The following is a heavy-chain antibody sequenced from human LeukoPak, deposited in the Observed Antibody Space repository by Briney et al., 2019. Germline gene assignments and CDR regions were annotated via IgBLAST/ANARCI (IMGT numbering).Heavy chain of an antibody. CDR2: IYSTGSA. V-gene: IGHV4-59*08. D-gene: IGHD3-22*01. J-gene: IGHJ4*01. Sequence: SETLSLTCTVSGSSINNNFWTWIRQPPGKGLEWIGHIYSTGSANYNPSLKSRVLISGDTSKNQISLELTSVTAADTAVYFCARNRDYYDTWGQGMLVIVS. CDR3: ARNRDYYDT. CDR1: GSSINNNF.